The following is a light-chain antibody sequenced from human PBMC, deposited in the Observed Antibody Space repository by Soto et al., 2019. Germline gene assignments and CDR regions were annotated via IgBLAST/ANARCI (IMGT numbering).Light chain of an antibody. V-gene: IGKV3-11*01. CDR1: QRVSSY. J-gene: IGKJ4*01. CDR2: DAS. Sequence: EIVLTQSPATLSLSPGERATLSCWASQRVSSYLAWYQQKPGQAPRLLIYDASNRATGVPARFSGGGSGTDFTLTISSLEPEDFAVYYCQQRRTWPLTFGGGTKVEIK. CDR3: QQRRTWPLT.